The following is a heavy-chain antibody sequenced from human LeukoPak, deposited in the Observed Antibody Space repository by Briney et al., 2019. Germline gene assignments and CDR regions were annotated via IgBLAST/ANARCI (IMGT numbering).Heavy chain of an antibody. CDR2: MNPNSGNT. V-gene: IGHV1-8*01. J-gene: IGHJ4*02. CDR3: ARESDSSPYYFDY. D-gene: IGHD6-13*01. CDR1: GYTFTSYD. Sequence: ASVEVSCKASGYTFTSYDINWVRQATGQGLEWMGWMNPNSGNTGYAQKFQGRVTMTRNTSISTAYMELSSLRSEDTAVYYCARESDSSPYYFDYWGQGTLVTVSS.